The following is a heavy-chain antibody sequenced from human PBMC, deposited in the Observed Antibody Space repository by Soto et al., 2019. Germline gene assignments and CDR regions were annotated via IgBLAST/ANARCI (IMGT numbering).Heavy chain of an antibody. J-gene: IGHJ5*02. CDR3: YAVYGYIWGSYPTPKLNWFDP. D-gene: IGHD3-16*02. V-gene: IGHV1-18*01. CDR2: ISAYNGNT. CDR1: GYTFTSYG. Sequence: ASVKVSCKASGYTFTSYGISWVRQAPGQGLEWMGWISAYNGNTNYAQKLQGRVTMTTDTSTSTAYMELRSLRSDDTAVYYCYAVYGYIWGSYPTPKLNWFDPWGQGTLVTVSS.